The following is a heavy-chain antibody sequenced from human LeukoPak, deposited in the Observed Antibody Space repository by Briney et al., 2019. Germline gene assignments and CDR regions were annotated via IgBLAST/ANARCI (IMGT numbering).Heavy chain of an antibody. Sequence: GGSLRLSCAASGFTFSSYWMSWVRQAPGKRLYWMANIKQDGSEEYYVDSVKGRFTISRDNAKNSLYLQMNSLTAEDTAVYYCARLLSNYYYYYMDVWGKGTTVTVSS. D-gene: IGHD2/OR15-2a*01. CDR2: IKQDGSEE. CDR3: ARLLSNYYYYYMDV. V-gene: IGHV3-7*01. J-gene: IGHJ6*03. CDR1: GFTFSSYW.